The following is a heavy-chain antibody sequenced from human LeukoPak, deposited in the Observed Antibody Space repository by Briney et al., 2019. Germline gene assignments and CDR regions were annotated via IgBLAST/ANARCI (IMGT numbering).Heavy chain of an antibody. CDR2: ISYDGSNK. Sequence: PGGSLRLSCAASGFTFSDYYMGWVRQAPGKGLEWVAVISYDGSNKYYADSVKGRFTISRDNSKNTLYLQMNSLRAEDTAVYHCAKDLPDTGYSSSWGIGCVDYWGQGTLVTVSS. CDR3: AKDLPDTGYSSSWGIGCVDY. V-gene: IGHV3-30*18. D-gene: IGHD6-13*01. CDR1: GFTFSDYY. J-gene: IGHJ4*02.